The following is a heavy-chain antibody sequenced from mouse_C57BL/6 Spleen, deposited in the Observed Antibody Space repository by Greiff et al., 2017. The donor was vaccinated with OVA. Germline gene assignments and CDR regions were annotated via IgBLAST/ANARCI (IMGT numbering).Heavy chain of an antibody. CDR3: ARIAVTTVVVHWYFDV. V-gene: IGHV1-26*01. D-gene: IGHD1-1*01. Sequence: VQLQQSGPELVKPGASVKISCKASGYTFTDYYMNWVKQSHGKSLEWIGDINPNNGGTSYNQKFKGKATLTVDKSSSTAYMELRSLTSEDSAVYYCARIAVTTVVVHWYFDVWGTGTTVTVSS. CDR1: GYTFTDYY. CDR2: INPNNGGT. J-gene: IGHJ1*03.